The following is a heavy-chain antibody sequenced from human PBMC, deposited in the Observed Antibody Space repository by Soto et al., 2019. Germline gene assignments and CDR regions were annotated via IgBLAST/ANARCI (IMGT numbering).Heavy chain of an antibody. V-gene: IGHV4-34*01. CDR3: ARGRTTGTTKEFDP. CDR1: GGSFSGYY. Sequence: PSETLSLTCAVYGGSFSGYYWSWIRQPPGKGLEWIGEINHSGSTNYNPSLKSRVTISVDTSKNQFSLKLSSVTAADTAVYYCARGRTTGTTKEFDPWGQGTLVTVSS. J-gene: IGHJ5*02. CDR2: INHSGST. D-gene: IGHD1-1*01.